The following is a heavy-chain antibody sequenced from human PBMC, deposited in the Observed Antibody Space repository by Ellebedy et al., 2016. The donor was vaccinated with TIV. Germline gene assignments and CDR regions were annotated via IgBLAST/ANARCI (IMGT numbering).Heavy chain of an antibody. Sequence: GGSLRLXXAASGFTFSSYAMHWVRQAPGKGLEWVAVISYDGSNKYYADSVKGRFTISRDNSKNTLYLQMNSLRAEDTAVYYCARDLAGMDVWGQGTTVTVSS. CDR2: ISYDGSNK. D-gene: IGHD3-3*02. CDR3: ARDLAGMDV. J-gene: IGHJ6*02. V-gene: IGHV3-30-3*01. CDR1: GFTFSSYA.